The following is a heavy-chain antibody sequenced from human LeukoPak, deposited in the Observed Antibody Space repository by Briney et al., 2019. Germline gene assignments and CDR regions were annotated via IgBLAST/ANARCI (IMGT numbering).Heavy chain of an antibody. V-gene: IGHV4-39*07. Sequence: SETLSLTCTVSGGSISCSSYYWGWIRQPPGKGLEWVGSVRYSGTTYYNPSLKSRVTISVDTSKNQFSLKLSSVTAADTAVYYCARALITMVRGVMGYFDYWGQGTLVTVSS. J-gene: IGHJ4*02. CDR1: GGSISCSSYY. CDR2: VRYSGTT. CDR3: ARALITMVRGVMGYFDY. D-gene: IGHD3-10*01.